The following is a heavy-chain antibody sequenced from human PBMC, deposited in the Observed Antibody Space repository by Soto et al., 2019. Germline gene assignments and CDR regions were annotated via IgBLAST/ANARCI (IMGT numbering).Heavy chain of an antibody. CDR3: ARIPVDTYMINWFDP. D-gene: IGHD5-18*01. CDR2: IYYSGST. Sequence: SETLSLTCTVSGGSVSSGDYYWSWIRQPPGKGLERIGYIYYSGSTNYNPSLKSRVSISLDTSKNQFSLRLTSVTTADTAVYYCARIPVDTYMINWFDPWGQGTLVTVSS. J-gene: IGHJ5*02. V-gene: IGHV4-61*08. CDR1: GGSVSSGDYY.